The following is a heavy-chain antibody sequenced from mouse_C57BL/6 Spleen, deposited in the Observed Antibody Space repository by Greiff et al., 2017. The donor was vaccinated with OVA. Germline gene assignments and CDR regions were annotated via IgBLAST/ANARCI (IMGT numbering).Heavy chain of an antibody. Sequence: VHVKQSGPELVKPGASVKIPCKASGYTFTDYNMDWVKQSHGKSLEWIGDINPNNGGTIYNQKFKGKATLTVDKSSSTAYMELRSLTSEDTAVYYCARSPFYGNLPHWYFDVWGTGTTVTVSS. CDR1: GYTFTDYN. J-gene: IGHJ1*03. D-gene: IGHD2-1*01. CDR2: INPNNGGT. V-gene: IGHV1-18*01. CDR3: ARSPFYGNLPHWYFDV.